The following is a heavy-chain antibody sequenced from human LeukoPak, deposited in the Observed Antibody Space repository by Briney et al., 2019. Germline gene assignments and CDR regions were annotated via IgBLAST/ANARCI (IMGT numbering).Heavy chain of an antibody. J-gene: IGHJ4*02. CDR2: ISGSGGST. CDR3: ASGMGPTAMAPD. V-gene: IGHV3-23*01. Sequence: GGSLRLSCAASGFTFSSYAMSWVRQAPGKGLEWVSAISGSGGSTYYADSVKGRFTISRDNSKNTLYLLMNSLRAEDTAVYYCASGMGPTAMAPDWGQGTLVTVSS. D-gene: IGHD5-18*01. CDR1: GFTFSSYA.